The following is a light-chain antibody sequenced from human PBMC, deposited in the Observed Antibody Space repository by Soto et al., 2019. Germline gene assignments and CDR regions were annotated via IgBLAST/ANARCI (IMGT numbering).Light chain of an antibody. V-gene: IGKV3-20*01. CDR3: QQYGGSPLT. CDR2: GAS. J-gene: IGKJ4*01. CDR1: QSVSSHY. Sequence: EIVLTQSPGTLSLSPRERATLSCRPSQSVSSHYLAWYQQKPGRAPRLLIYGASVRATGIPDRFSGSGSGTDFTLTINRLEPEDFAVYYCQQYGGSPLTFGGGTKVDIK.